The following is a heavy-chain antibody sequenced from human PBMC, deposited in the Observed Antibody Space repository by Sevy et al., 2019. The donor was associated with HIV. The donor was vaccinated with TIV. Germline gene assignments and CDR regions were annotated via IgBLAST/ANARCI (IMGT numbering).Heavy chain of an antibody. CDR1: GFTFSSYS. CDR2: ISSSSSTI. Sequence: GGSLRLSCAASGFTFSSYSMNWVRQAPGKGLEWVSYISSSSSTIYYADSVKGRFTISRDNAKNSLYLQMNSLRDEDTAVYYCAGVRYFHLTEDSSGYPPLYYMDVWGKGTTVTVSS. V-gene: IGHV3-48*02. J-gene: IGHJ6*03. D-gene: IGHD3-22*01. CDR3: AGVRYFHLTEDSSGYPPLYYMDV.